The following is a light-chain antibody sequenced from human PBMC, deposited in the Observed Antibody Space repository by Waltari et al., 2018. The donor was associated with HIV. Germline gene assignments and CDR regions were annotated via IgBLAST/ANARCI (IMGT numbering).Light chain of an antibody. CDR1: SSNIGSNY. CDR2: GSN. V-gene: IGLV1-47*01. Sequence: QSVLTQSPSASGTPGQRVTISCSGSSSNIGSNYVYWYQQLPGTAPKLLIYGSNQRPPGVPDRFSGSKSGTSASLAISVLRSEDEADYYCAAWDDSLSGRVFGGGTKLTVL. J-gene: IGLJ3*02. CDR3: AAWDDSLSGRV.